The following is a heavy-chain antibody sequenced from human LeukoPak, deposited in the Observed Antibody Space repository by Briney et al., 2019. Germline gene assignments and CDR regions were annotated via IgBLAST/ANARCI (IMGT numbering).Heavy chain of an antibody. V-gene: IGHV4-59*01. D-gene: IGHD6-19*01. J-gene: IGHJ6*03. CDR1: GGSISSYY. CDR3: ARAGSLIAVAGTYYYYYYMDV. CDR2: IYYSGST. Sequence: SETLSLTCTVSGGSISSYYWSWIRRPPGKGLEWIGYIYYSGSTNYNPSLKSRVTISVDTSKNQFSLKLSSVTAADTAVYYCARAGSLIAVAGTYYYYYYMDVWGKGTTVTVSS.